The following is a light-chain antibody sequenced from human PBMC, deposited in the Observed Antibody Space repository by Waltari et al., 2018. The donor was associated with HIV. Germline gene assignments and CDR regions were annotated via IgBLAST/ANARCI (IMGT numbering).Light chain of an antibody. J-gene: IGLJ2*01. CDR3: QSADSSRNYVL. CDR1: GLRHQY. CDR2: KDS. Sequence: YELTQTPSVSVSPGQTARITCFGDGLRHQYVFWYQQKAGQAPVLLIYKDSERPSGIPERFSASSSGTTITLTISGVQAEDEGDYYCQSADSSRNYVLFGGGTKLTVL. V-gene: IGLV3-25*03.